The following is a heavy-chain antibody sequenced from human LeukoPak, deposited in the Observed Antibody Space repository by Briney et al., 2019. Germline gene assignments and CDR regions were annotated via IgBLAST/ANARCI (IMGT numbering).Heavy chain of an antibody. CDR1: GGSISSSSYY. D-gene: IGHD2-2*01. CDR2: IYYSGST. V-gene: IGHV4-39*01. CDR3: ARRVPAAIRYYYGMDV. J-gene: IGHJ6*02. Sequence: PSDTLSLICTVSGGSISSSSYYWGWFRQPPGTRLEWLGRIYYSGSTYYNPSLKSRVTISVDTSKNQFSLKLSSVTAADTAVYYCARRVPAAIRYYYGMDVWGQGTTVTVSS.